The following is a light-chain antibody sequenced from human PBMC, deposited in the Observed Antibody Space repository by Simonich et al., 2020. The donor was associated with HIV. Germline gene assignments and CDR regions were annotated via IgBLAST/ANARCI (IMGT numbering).Light chain of an antibody. J-gene: IGKJ1*01. Sequence: DIQMTQSPSTLSASVGDRVTIPCRASQSISSWLAWYQQKPGKAPKRLIYKASSLESGVPSRFSGSGSGTEFTLTISSLQPDDFATYYCQQYNSYPLTFGQGTKVEIK. CDR1: QSISSW. V-gene: IGKV1-5*03. CDR2: KAS. CDR3: QQYNSYPLT.